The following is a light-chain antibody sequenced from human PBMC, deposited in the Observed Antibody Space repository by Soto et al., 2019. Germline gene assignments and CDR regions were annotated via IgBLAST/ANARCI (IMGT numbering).Light chain of an antibody. CDR2: EVS. Sequence: QSVLTQPASVSGSPGQSITISCTGTSSDVGGYNYVSWYQQHPGKAPKLMIYEVSNRPSGVSNRFSGSKSGNTASLTISGLQAEDEADYYCSSFPLVFGTGTKVTVL. J-gene: IGLJ1*01. CDR1: SSDVGGYNY. CDR3: SSFPLV. V-gene: IGLV2-14*01.